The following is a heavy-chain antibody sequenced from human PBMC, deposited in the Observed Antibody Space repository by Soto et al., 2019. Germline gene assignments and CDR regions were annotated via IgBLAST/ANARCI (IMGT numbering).Heavy chain of an antibody. CDR1: GGSISSYY. D-gene: IGHD2-15*01. CDR2: IYYSGST. Sequence: TLSLTCTVSGGSISSYYWSWIRQPPGKGLEWIGYIYYSGSTNYNPSLKSRVTISVDTSKNQFSLKLSSVTAADTAVYYCARRTGGCSGGSCYWGLGAFDIWGQGTMVTVS. CDR3: ARRTGGCSGGSCYWGLGAFDI. V-gene: IGHV4-59*01. J-gene: IGHJ3*02.